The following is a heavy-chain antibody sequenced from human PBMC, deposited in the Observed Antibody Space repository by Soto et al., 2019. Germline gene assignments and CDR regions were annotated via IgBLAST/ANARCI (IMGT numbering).Heavy chain of an antibody. D-gene: IGHD1-26*01. V-gene: IGHV3-23*01. J-gene: IGHJ3*02. CDR1: GFTFNTYA. CDR2: ISGGGGST. CDR3: AKPIVGATMHAFDM. Sequence: GGSLRLSCAASGFTFNTYAMSWVRQAPGKGLEWVSTISGGGGSTYYADSVKGRFTISKDNSKKTLYLQMNSLRAEDTAVHYCAKPIVGATMHAFDMWGQGTLVTVSS.